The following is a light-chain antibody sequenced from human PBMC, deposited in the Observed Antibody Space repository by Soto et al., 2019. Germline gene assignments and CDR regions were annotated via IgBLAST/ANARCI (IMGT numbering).Light chain of an antibody. CDR2: GAS. J-gene: IGKJ1*01. CDR3: QQYNTWEGT. Sequence: EIVLTQSPGTLSVSPGERATLSCRASQSGSSKLAWYQQKPGQAPMLLFYGASTGATGIPARFSGSGSETEFTLSIGSLQSEDFAVYYCQQYNTWEGTCGQGTKVEIK. CDR1: QSGSSK. V-gene: IGKV3-15*01.